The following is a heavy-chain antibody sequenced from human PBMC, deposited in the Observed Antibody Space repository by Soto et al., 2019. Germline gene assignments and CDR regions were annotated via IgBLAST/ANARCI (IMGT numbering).Heavy chain of an antibody. CDR2: INSGGIT. J-gene: IGHJ5*02. V-gene: IGHV3-66*01. CDR3: ARDSYEQAGFFWFEP. Sequence: GGSLRLSCAASGFTVNSNYMSWVRQAPGKGLEWVSLINSGGITYYADSVKGRFTISKDNSKNTLYLQMNSLRAEDTAMYYCARDSYEQAGFFWFEPWGQGTLVTVSS. D-gene: IGHD3-3*01. CDR1: GFTVNSNY.